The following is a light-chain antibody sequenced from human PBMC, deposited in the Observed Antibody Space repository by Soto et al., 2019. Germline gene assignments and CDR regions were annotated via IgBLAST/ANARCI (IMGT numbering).Light chain of an antibody. V-gene: IGLV4-69*01. CDR3: QTWGTGIVI. J-gene: IGLJ2*01. Sequence: QPVLTQSPSASASLGASVKLTCTLSSGHSNYAIAWHQQQPEKGPRYLMKLIRDGSHSKGDGIPNRFSGSSSGAERYLTISSLQSEDEADYYCQTWGTGIVIFGGGTKLTVL. CDR2: LIRDGSH. CDR1: SGHSNYA.